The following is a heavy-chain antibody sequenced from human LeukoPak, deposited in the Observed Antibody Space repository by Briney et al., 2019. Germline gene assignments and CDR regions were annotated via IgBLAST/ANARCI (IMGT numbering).Heavy chain of an antibody. CDR1: GGSISSGGYS. V-gene: IGHV4-30-2*01. J-gene: IGHJ4*02. CDR3: ARVPRIAVAGPYYFDY. D-gene: IGHD6-19*01. Sequence: SETLSLTCAVSGGSISSGGYSWSWIRQPPGKGLEWIGFIYHSGSTYYNPSLKSRVTISVDTSKNQFSLKLSSVTAADTAVYYCARVPRIAVAGPYYFDYWGQGTLVTVSS. CDR2: IYHSGST.